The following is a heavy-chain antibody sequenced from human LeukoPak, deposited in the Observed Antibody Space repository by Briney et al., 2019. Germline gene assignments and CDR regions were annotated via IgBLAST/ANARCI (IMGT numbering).Heavy chain of an antibody. D-gene: IGHD1-26*01. CDR2: IRYDGSNK. J-gene: IGHJ4*02. CDR1: GFTFSSYG. Sequence: GGSLRLSCAASGFTFSSYGMHWVRQAPGKGLEWVAFIRYDGSNKYYADSVKGRFTISRGNSKNTLYLQMNSLRAEDTAVYYCARQVVGATFQYYFDYWGQGTLVTVSS. V-gene: IGHV3-30*02. CDR3: ARQVVGATFQYYFDY.